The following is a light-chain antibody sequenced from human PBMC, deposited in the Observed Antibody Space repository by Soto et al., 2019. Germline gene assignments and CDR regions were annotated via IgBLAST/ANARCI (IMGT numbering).Light chain of an antibody. J-gene: IGKJ4*01. CDR3: QQGYSTPLT. V-gene: IGKV1-39*01. CDR1: QSISTH. Sequence: DIQMTQSPSSLSASVGDRVTITCRASQSISTHLHWYQQRPGEAPKLLISGASSLQSGVPSRFSGSGSGTDFTLTISSLQPEDFASYYCQQGYSTPLTFGGGSKVKIK. CDR2: GAS.